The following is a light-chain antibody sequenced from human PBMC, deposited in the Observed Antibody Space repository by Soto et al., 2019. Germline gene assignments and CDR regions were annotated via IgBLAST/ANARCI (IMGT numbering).Light chain of an antibody. CDR1: QSVSSY. J-gene: IGKJ4*01. CDR2: DAS. V-gene: IGKV3-11*01. Sequence: EIVLTQSPATLSLSPGERATLSCRASQSVSSYLAWYQQKPGQAPRLLISDASNRATGIPARFSGSGSGTDFTRTISSLEPEDFAVNYCQQRSNWPPLTFGGGTKVEIK. CDR3: QQRSNWPPLT.